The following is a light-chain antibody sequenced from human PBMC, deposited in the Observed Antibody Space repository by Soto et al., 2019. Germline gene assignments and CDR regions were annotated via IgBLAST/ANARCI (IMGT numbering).Light chain of an antibody. CDR1: QSVTSSH. Sequence: EIVLTQTPGTLSLSPGERATLSCRASQSVTSSHLAWDQQKPGQAPRLLIYGASTRATGIPDRFSGSGSDTDFPLTIRRLDPEDFAMYYCLRYFSPDRYTFGPGTKVQIK. CDR2: GAS. CDR3: LRYFSPDRYT. J-gene: IGKJ2*01. V-gene: IGKV3-20*01.